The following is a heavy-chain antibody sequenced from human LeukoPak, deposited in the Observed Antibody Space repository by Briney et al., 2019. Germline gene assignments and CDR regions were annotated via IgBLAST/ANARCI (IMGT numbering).Heavy chain of an antibody. CDR2: ISSSSSYI. V-gene: IGHV3-21*01. J-gene: IGHJ6*02. D-gene: IGHD2/OR15-2a*01. Sequence: GGSLRLSCAASGFTFSSYSMNWVRQAPGKGLEWVSSISSSSSYIYYADSVKGRFTISRDNAKNSLYLQMNSLRAEGTAVYYCARGSRGFSDGMDVWGQGTTVTVSS. CDR1: GFTFSSYS. CDR3: ARGSRGFSDGMDV.